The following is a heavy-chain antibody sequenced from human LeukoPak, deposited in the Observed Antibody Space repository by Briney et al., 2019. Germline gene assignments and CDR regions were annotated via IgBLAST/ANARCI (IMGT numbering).Heavy chain of an antibody. CDR2: IYNSGTT. V-gene: IGHV4-31*03. CDR1: GGSISTGGYY. D-gene: IGHD5-18*01. CDR3: ARTGGWSYGFDY. Sequence: SETLSLTCTVSGGSISTGGYYRTWIRQHPGKGLEWIGYIYNSGTTYYNPSLESRVTISGDTSKNQFSLRLNSVTAADTAVYYCARTGGWSYGFDYWGQGTLVTVSS. J-gene: IGHJ4*02.